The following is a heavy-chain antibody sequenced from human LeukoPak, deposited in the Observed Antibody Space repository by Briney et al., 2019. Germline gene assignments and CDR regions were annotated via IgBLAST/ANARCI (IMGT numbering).Heavy chain of an antibody. J-gene: IGHJ4*02. D-gene: IGHD6-19*01. V-gene: IGHV3-53*01. CDR1: GFTVSSNY. Sequence: PGGSLRLSCAASGFTVSSNYMSWVRQAPGKGLEWVSVIYTGGNTYYADSVKGRFTISRDNSKNTLYLQMNSLRAEDTAVCYCARGLGSGWYGVFDYWGQGTLVTVSS. CDR3: ARGLGSGWYGVFDY. CDR2: IYTGGNT.